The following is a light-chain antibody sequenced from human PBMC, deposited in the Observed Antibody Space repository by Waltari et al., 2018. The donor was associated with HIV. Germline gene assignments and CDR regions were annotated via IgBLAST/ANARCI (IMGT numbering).Light chain of an antibody. CDR3: SSYTSSSTRV. CDR2: DVN. J-gene: IGLJ3*02. V-gene: IGLV2-14*03. CDR1: SSDVGGYNY. Sequence: QSALTQPASVSGSPGQSITISCTGTSSDVGGYNYVSWYHRQPGKAPKLMIYDVNNPPSGVSNCFSGSKSGNTAPLTISGRQAEDEADYYCSSYTSSSTRVFGGGTKVTVL.